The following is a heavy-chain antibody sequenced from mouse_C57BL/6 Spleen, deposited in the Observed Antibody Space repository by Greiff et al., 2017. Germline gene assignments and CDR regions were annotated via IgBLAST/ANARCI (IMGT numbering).Heavy chain of an antibody. J-gene: IGHJ4*01. CDR3: VRGGFYYAMDY. CDR2: IRSKSNNYAT. D-gene: IGHD3-1*01. Sequence: EVQRVESGGGLVQPKGSLKLSCAASGFSFNTYAMNWVRQAPGKGLEWVARIRSKSNNYATYYADSVKDRFTISRDDSESMLYLQMNNLKTEDTAMYYCVRGGFYYAMDYWGQGTSVTVSS. V-gene: IGHV10-1*01. CDR1: GFSFNTYA.